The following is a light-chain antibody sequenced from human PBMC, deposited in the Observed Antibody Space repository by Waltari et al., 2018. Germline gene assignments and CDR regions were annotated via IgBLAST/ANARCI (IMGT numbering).Light chain of an antibody. J-gene: IGLJ2*01. CDR3: SSYTSSSTLV. V-gene: IGLV2-14*01. CDR1: SSKVGGYNS. CDR2: EVS. Sequence: QSALTQPVSESGSPGQSSTTSCTGTSSKVGGYNSFPWYQKHPGKAPKLMIYEVSNRPSGFSNRFSGSKSVNTASLTISGLQAEDEADYYCSSYTSSSTLVFGGGTKLTVL.